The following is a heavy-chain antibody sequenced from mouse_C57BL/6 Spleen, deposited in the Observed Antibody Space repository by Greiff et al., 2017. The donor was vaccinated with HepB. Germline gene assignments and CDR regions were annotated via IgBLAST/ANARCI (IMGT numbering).Heavy chain of an antibody. Sequence: QVHVKQSGAELAKPGASVKLSCKASGYTFTSYWMHWVKQRPGQGLEWIGYINPSSGYTKYNQKFKDKATLTADKSSSTAYMQLSSLTYEDSAVYYCARHDYDDAGYFDYWGQGTTLTVSS. CDR2: INPSSGYT. V-gene: IGHV1-7*01. CDR3: ARHDYDDAGYFDY. CDR1: GYTFTSYW. D-gene: IGHD2-4*01. J-gene: IGHJ2*01.